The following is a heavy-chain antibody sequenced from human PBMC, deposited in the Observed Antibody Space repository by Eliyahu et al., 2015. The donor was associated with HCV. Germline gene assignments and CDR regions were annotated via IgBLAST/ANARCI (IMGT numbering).Heavy chain of an antibody. Sequence: QVQLVESGGGVVQPGRSLRXSCAASGFTFSXXAMHWVRQAPGKGLEWVAVISYDGSNKYYADSVKGRFTISRDNSKNTLYLQMNSLRAEDTAVYYCARDGMIVVVITYYFDYWGQGTLVTVSS. CDR2: ISYDGSNK. CDR1: GFTFSXXA. CDR3: ARDGMIVVVITYYFDY. V-gene: IGHV3-30*04. J-gene: IGHJ4*02. D-gene: IGHD3-22*01.